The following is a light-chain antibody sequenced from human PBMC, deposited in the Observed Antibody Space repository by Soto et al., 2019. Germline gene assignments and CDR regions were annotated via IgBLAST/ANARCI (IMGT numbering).Light chain of an antibody. Sequence: SYELTQSPSVSVAPGQTARITCGGNDIGSKSVHWYQQKPGQAPVAVVYDDSDRPSGIPERFSGSNSGNKATLTISRVEAGDEADFYCQVWDSRSEHWVFGGGTKLTVL. V-gene: IGLV3-21*02. CDR3: QVWDSRSEHWV. CDR2: DDS. CDR1: DIGSKS. J-gene: IGLJ3*02.